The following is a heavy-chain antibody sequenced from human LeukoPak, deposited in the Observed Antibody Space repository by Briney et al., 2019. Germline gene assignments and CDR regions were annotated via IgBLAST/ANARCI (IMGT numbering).Heavy chain of an antibody. CDR2: IYHSGST. CDR1: GYSISSGNY. J-gene: IGHJ4*02. CDR3: ASINYETFDN. Sequence: KPSETLSLTCAVSGYSISSGNYWGWIRQPPGEGLEWIGSIYHSGSTYYNPSLRSRVTISVDTSKNQFSLKLSSVTAADTAVYDCASINYETFDNWGQGTLVTVSS. V-gene: IGHV4-38-2*01. D-gene: IGHD3-3*01.